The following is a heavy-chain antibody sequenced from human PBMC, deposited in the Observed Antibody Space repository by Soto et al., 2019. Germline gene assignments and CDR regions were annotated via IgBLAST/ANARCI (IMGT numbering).Heavy chain of an antibody. CDR3: ARDVRANRGSGRNGDYFDY. CDR1: GGSISSYY. V-gene: IGHV4-59*01. Sequence: SETLSLTCTVSGGSISSYYWSWIRQPPGKGLEWIGYIYYSGSTNYNPSLKSRVTISVDTSKNQFSLKLSSVTAADTAVYYCARDVRANRGSGRNGDYFDYWGQGTLVTVSS. J-gene: IGHJ4*02. D-gene: IGHD3-10*01. CDR2: IYYSGST.